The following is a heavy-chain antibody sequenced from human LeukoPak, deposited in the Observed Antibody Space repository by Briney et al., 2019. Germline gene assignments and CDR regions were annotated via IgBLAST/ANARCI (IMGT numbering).Heavy chain of an antibody. J-gene: IGHJ3*02. CDR2: IYPGDSDT. CDR3: ARPVVRGILDAFDI. V-gene: IGHV5-51*01. CDR1: GYSFTTYW. Sequence: GASLKISCKGSGYSFTTYWIGWVRQMPGKGLEWMGIIYPGDSDTRYSPSFRGQVTISADKSISTAYLQWSSLKASDTAMYYCARPVVRGILDAFDIWGQGTMVTVSS. D-gene: IGHD3-10*01.